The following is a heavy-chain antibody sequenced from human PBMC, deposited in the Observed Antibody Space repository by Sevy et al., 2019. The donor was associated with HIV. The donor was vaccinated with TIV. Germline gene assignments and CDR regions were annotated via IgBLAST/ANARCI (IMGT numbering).Heavy chain of an antibody. J-gene: IGHJ5*02. CDR1: GFTFTTYA. CDR2: ISGSGGST. D-gene: IGHD1-1*01. V-gene: IGHV3-23*01. CDR3: ARETEGGYEP. Sequence: GGSLRLSCAASGFTFTTYAMTWVRQAPGKGLQWVSAISGSGGSTYYADSVKGRFTISRDNSKNTVYLQMNTLTADDTAVYYCARETEGGYEPWGQGTLVTVSS.